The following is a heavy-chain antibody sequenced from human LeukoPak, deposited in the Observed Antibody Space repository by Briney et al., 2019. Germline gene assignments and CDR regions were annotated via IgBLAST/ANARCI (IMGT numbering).Heavy chain of an antibody. J-gene: IGHJ4*02. CDR2: IIPIFGTA. D-gene: IGHD5-18*01. Sequence: ASVKVSCKASGGTFSSYAISWVRQAPGQGLEWMGRIIPIFGTANYAQKFQGRVTITTDESTSTAYMELSSLRSVDTAVYYCARGIRDYYFDYWGQGTLVTVSS. CDR1: GGTFSSYA. V-gene: IGHV1-69*05. CDR3: ARGIRDYYFDY.